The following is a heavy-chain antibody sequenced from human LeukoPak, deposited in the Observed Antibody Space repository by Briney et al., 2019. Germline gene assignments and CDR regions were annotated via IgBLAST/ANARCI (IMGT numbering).Heavy chain of an antibody. V-gene: IGHV3-30*04. CDR2: ISYDGNNQ. Sequence: GGSLRLSCAASGFTFRSYAMHWVRQAPGTGLEWVSFISYDGNNQYYADSVKGRFTISRDNSKNTLYLQMNSLRAEDTAIYYCALNGREVPSGAFDIWGQGTMVTVSS. CDR1: GFTFRSYA. J-gene: IGHJ3*02. D-gene: IGHD3-16*02. CDR3: ALNGREVPSGAFDI.